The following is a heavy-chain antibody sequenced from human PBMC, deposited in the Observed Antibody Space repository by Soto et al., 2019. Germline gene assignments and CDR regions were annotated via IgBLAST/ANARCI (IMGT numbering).Heavy chain of an antibody. V-gene: IGHV3-15*07. CDR1: GFTFSNAW. J-gene: IGHJ6*02. CDR2: IKSKTDGGTT. D-gene: IGHD6-19*01. CDR3: TTAEAVAGTYYYYGMDV. Sequence: EVQLVESGGGLVKPGGSLRLSCAASGFTFSNAWMNWVRQAPGKGLEWVGRIKSKTDGGTTDYAAPVKGRFTISRDDSKNTLYLQMNSLKTEDTAVYYCTTAEAVAGTYYYYGMDVWGQGTTVTVSS.